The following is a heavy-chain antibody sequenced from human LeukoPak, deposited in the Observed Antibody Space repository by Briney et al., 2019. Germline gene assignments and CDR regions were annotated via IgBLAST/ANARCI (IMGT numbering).Heavy chain of an antibody. V-gene: IGHV3-30*18. CDR2: ISYDGSNK. CDR1: GFTFSSYG. CDR3: AKDRSARRRLRADFQH. Sequence: GGSLRLSCAVSGFTFSSYGMHWVRHAPGKGLEWVAVISYDGSNKCDAGSVKGRISIARDNSKNTLYLQMNSLRAEDTAVYYCAKDRSARRRLRADFQHWGQGTLVTVSS. D-gene: IGHD5-24*01. J-gene: IGHJ1*01.